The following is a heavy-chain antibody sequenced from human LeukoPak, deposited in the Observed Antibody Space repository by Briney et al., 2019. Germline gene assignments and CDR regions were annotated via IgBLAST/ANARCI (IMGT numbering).Heavy chain of an antibody. V-gene: IGHV1-69*13. D-gene: IGHD2-21*02. CDR2: ITPIFGTA. J-gene: IGHJ6*02. Sequence: ASVKVSCTASGGTFSSYAISWVRQAPGQGPEWMGGITPIFGTANYAQKFQGRVTITADESTSTAYMELSSLRSEDTAVYYCARGGSHIVVVTAIGGFYGMDVWGQGTTVTVSS. CDR1: GGTFSSYA. CDR3: ARGGSHIVVVTAIGGFYGMDV.